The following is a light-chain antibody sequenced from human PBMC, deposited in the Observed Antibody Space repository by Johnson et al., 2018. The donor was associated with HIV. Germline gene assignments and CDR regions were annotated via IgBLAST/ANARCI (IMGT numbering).Light chain of an antibody. CDR2: DNN. J-gene: IGLJ1*01. V-gene: IGLV1-51*01. CDR3: GTWDGSLSGYV. CDR1: TSNIGNNF. Sequence: QLVLTQPPSVSAAPGQKVTISCSVSTSNIGNNFVSWYQHLPGTAPKLLIYDNNKRPSGIPDRFSGSKSGTSATLGITGLQTGDEADYYCGTWDGSLSGYVFGTGTKVTVL.